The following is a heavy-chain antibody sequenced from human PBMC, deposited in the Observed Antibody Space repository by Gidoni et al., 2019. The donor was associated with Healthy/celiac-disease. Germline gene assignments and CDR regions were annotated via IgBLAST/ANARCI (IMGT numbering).Heavy chain of an antibody. V-gene: IGHV3-21*01. CDR2: ISSSSSYI. D-gene: IGHD6-13*01. CDR3: ARGLAAAGTFDY. CDR1: GFTFRSYS. J-gene: IGHJ4*02. Sequence: EVPLVESGGGLVKPGGSLRLSCAASGFTFRSYSMNWVRQAPGKGLEWVSSISSSSSYIYYADSVKGRFTISRDNAKNSLYLQMNSLRAEDTAVYYCARGLAAAGTFDYWGQGTLVTVSS.